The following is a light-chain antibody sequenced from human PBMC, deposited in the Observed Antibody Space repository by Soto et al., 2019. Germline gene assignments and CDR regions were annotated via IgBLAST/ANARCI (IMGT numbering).Light chain of an antibody. CDR2: SNN. CDR1: TSNIGSNY. J-gene: IGLJ1*01. CDR3: ATWDDSLNGFYV. Sequence: QSVLTQPPSASGTPGQGVTISCSGSTSNIGSNYVYWYQQLPGTAPKLLIYSNNQRPSGVPDRFSGSKSGTSASLAISGLRSDDEADYFCATWDDSLNGFYVFGTGTKVT. V-gene: IGLV1-47*02.